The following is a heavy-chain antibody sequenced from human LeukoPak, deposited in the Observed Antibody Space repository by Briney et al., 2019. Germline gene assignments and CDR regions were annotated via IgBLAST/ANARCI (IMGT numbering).Heavy chain of an antibody. J-gene: IGHJ3*02. CDR3: ARVGYNYDLGNAFDI. CDR2: ISHDGYHE. D-gene: IGHD1-20*01. V-gene: IGHV3-30-3*01. CDR1: GFAFSQFT. Sequence: GRPLRLSCAASGFAFSQFTVHWVRQAPGKGLEWVAVISHDGYHEYYADSVKGRFTISRDNSRNTLFLQMNSLRADDTAVYYCARVGYNYDLGNAFDIWGRGTVVTVSS.